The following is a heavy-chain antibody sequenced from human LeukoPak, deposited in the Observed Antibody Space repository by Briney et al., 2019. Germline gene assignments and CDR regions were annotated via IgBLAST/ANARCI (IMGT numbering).Heavy chain of an antibody. D-gene: IGHD3-22*01. V-gene: IGHV4-34*01. CDR1: GGSFSGYY. Sequence: SETLSLTCAVYGGSFSGYYWSWIRQPPGKGLEWIGEINHSGSTNYNPSLKSRVTISVDTSKNQFSLKLSSVTAADTAVYYCARDSDYDSGYDAFDIWGQGAMVTVSS. J-gene: IGHJ3*02. CDR2: INHSGST. CDR3: ARDSDYDSGYDAFDI.